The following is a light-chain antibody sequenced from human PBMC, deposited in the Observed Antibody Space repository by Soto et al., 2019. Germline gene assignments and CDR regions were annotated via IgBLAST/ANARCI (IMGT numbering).Light chain of an antibody. J-gene: IGKJ1*01. Sequence: EMVMTQSPATLSVSPGERATLSCRASQSVSSNLAWYQQKPGQAPRLLIYGASTRAPGIPARFSGSGSGTEFTLTISSLQSEDFAVYYCQQYNNWPRTFGQGTKVEIK. CDR3: QQYNNWPRT. CDR1: QSVSSN. CDR2: GAS. V-gene: IGKV3-15*01.